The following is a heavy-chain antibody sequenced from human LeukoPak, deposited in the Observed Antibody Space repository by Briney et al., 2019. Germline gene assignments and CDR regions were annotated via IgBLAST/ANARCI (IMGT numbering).Heavy chain of an antibody. CDR3: ARHGYSSGSLAWFDP. D-gene: IGHD6-19*01. CDR2: IYYSGST. CDR1: GGSFSGYY. Sequence: SETLSLTCAVYGGSFSGYYWSWIRHPPGKGLEWIGYIYYSGSTNYNPSLKSRVTISVDTSKNQFSLKLSSVTAADTAVYYCARHGYSSGSLAWFDPWGQGTQVTVSS. V-gene: IGHV4-59*01. J-gene: IGHJ5*02.